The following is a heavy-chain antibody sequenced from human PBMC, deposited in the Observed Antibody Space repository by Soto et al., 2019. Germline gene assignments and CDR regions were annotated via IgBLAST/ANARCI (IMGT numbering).Heavy chain of an antibody. V-gene: IGHV1-3*01. J-gene: IGHJ4*02. CDR2: INAGNGNT. D-gene: IGHD7-27*01. Sequence: ASVKVSCKASGYTFTSYAIHWVRQAPGQRLEWMGWINAGNGNTKYSQKFQGRVTITRDTSASTAYMELSSLRSEDTAVYYCARDLGLRAASAYWGQGTLVPVDS. CDR3: ARDLGLRAASAY. CDR1: GYTFTSYA.